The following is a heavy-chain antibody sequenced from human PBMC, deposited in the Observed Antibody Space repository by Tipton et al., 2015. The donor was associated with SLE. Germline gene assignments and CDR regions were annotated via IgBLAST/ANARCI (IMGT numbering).Heavy chain of an antibody. J-gene: IGHJ5*02. V-gene: IGHV4-59*11. D-gene: IGHD6-13*01. CDR2: IYYSGST. CDR3: ARQSSSRVDP. Sequence: TLSLTCTVPGGSISSHYWSWIRQPPGKGLEWIGYIYYSGSTNYNPSLKSRVTISVDTSKNQFSLKLSSVTAADTAVYYCARQSSSRVDPWGQGTLVTVSS. CDR1: GGSISSHY.